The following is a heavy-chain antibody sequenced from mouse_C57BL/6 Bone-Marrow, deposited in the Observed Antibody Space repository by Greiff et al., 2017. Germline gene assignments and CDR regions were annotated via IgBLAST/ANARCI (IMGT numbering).Heavy chain of an antibody. CDR3: ARESYGYDDAMDY. CDR2: IYPRSGNT. J-gene: IGHJ4*01. V-gene: IGHV1-81*01. CDR1: GYTFTSYG. Sequence: VQGVESGAELARPGASVKLSCKASGYTFTSYGISWVKQRTGQGLEWIGEIYPRSGNTYYNEKFKGKATLTADKSSSTAYMELRSLTSEDSAVYFCARESYGYDDAMDYWGQGTSVTVSS. D-gene: IGHD2-2*01.